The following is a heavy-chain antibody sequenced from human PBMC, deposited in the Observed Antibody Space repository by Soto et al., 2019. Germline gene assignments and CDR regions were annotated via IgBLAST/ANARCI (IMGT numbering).Heavy chain of an antibody. J-gene: IGHJ4*02. CDR1: GFTFSSYA. CDR3: AKDQDTLLQLWFPRAFDY. CDR2: ISGSGGST. V-gene: IGHV3-23*01. D-gene: IGHD5-18*01. Sequence: PGGSLRLSCAASGFTFSSYAMSWVRQAPGKGLEWVSAISGSGGSTYYADSEKGRFTISRDNSKNTLYLQMNSLRAEDTAVYYCAKDQDTLLQLWFPRAFDYWGQGTLVTVSS.